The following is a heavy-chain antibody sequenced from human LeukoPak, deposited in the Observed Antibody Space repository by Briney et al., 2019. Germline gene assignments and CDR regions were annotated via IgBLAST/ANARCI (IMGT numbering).Heavy chain of an antibody. Sequence: ASVKVSCKPSRGTFSNYAISWVRQAPGQGLEWMGAIIPIFGTANYAQKFQGRVTITADESTSTAYMELSSLRSEDTAVYYCARILSSSWYEYFHHWGQGTLVTVSS. CDR2: IIPIFGTA. CDR1: RGTFSNYA. J-gene: IGHJ1*01. CDR3: ARILSSSWYEYFHH. V-gene: IGHV1-69*01. D-gene: IGHD6-19*01.